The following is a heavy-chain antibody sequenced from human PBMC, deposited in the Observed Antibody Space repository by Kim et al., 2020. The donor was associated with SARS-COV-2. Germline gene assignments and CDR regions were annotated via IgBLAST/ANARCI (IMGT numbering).Heavy chain of an antibody. Sequence: GGSLRLSCAASGFTFSSYAMSWVRQAPGKGLEWVSAISGSGGSTYYADSVKGRFTISRDNSKNTLYLQMNSLRAEDTAVYYCCYLYSSGWSEFYYFDYWGQGTLVTVSS. D-gene: IGHD6-19*01. CDR3: CYLYSSGWSEFYYFDY. V-gene: IGHV3-23*01. CDR2: ISGSGGST. J-gene: IGHJ4*02. CDR1: GFTFSSYA.